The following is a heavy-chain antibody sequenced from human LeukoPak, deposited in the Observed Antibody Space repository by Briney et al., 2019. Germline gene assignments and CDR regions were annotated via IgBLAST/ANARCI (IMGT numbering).Heavy chain of an antibody. V-gene: IGHV1-46*01. D-gene: IGHD2-15*01. J-gene: IGHJ6*04. CDR2: INPSGGST. CDR3: ARGRRLLPVADV. Sequence: ASVKVSCKASGYTFTNQLFHWVRQAPGQGLEWMGLINPSGGSTRYQQKFQGRVTMTRDMSTSTVYMELSSLRSEDTAVYYCARGRRLLPVADVWGKGTTATISS. CDR1: GYTFTNQL.